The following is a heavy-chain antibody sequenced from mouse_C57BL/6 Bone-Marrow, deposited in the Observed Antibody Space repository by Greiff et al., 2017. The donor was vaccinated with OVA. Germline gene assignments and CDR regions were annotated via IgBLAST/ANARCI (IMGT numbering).Heavy chain of an antibody. CDR2: INPSNGGT. Sequence: QVQLQQPGTELVKPGASVKLSCKASGYTFTSYWMHWVKQRPGQGLEWIGYINPSNGGTNYNEKFKSKATLTVDKSSSTAYMQLSSLTSEDSAVYYCARRNYGSSYGFYYYAMDYWGQGTSVTVSS. J-gene: IGHJ4*01. V-gene: IGHV1-53*01. CDR1: GYTFTSYW. CDR3: ARRNYGSSYGFYYYAMDY. D-gene: IGHD1-1*01.